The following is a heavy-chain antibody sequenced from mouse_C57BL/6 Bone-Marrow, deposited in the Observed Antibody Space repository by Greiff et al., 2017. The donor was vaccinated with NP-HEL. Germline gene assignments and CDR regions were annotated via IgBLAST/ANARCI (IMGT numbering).Heavy chain of an antibody. CDR3: ARDFPDYYGSSYDY. CDR1: GFTFSDYY. V-gene: IGHV5-16*01. CDR2: INYDGSST. D-gene: IGHD1-1*01. Sequence: EVQRVESEGGLVQPGSSMKLSCTASGFTFSDYYMAWVRQVPEKGLEWVANINYDGSSTYYLDSLKSRFILSRDNAKTILYLQMSSLKSEDTATYYCARDFPDYYGSSYDYWGQGTTLTVSS. J-gene: IGHJ2*01.